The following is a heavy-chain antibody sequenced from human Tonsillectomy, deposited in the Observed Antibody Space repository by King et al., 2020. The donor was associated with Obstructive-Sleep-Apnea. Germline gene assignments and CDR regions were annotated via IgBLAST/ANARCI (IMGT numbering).Heavy chain of an antibody. CDR2: ISYSGST. Sequence: QLQESGPGLVKPSQTLSLTCTVSVGAISSGDYYWSGILQHPGKGLAWIGYISYSGSTHYKPSLKSRVASSGDTPKNQFSLKLSSVTAADTAVYYCARDSPPSKFYYGMDVWGQGTTVTVSS. CDR3: ARDSPPSKFYYGMDV. CDR1: VGAISSGDYY. V-gene: IGHV4-31*03. J-gene: IGHJ6*02.